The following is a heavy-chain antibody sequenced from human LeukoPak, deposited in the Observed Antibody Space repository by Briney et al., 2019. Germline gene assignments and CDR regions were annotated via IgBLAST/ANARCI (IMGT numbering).Heavy chain of an antibody. CDR2: TYYRSTWYN. Sequence: SQTLSLTCAISGDSVSSDSVAWNWIRQSPSRGLEWLGRTYYRSTWYNDYAVSVRGRITVNPDTSKNQFSLHLNSVTPEDTAVYYCARRLTQYDCFDPWGQGILVTVSS. CDR1: GDSVSSDSVA. D-gene: IGHD2-2*01. J-gene: IGHJ5*02. V-gene: IGHV6-1*01. CDR3: ARRLTQYDCFDP.